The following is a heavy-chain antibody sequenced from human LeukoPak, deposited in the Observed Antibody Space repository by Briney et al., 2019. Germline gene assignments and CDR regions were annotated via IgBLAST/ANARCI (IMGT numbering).Heavy chain of an antibody. D-gene: IGHD1-14*01. CDR2: ISGSGGST. V-gene: IGHV3-23*01. CDR3: ARSRNPIMYYFDY. Sequence: GGSLRLSCAASGFTFSSYAMSWVRQAPGKGLEWVSAISGSGGSTYYADSVKGRFTISRDNSENTLYLQMNSLRAEDTALYYCARSRNPIMYYFDYWGQGTLVTVSS. CDR1: GFTFSSYA. J-gene: IGHJ4*02.